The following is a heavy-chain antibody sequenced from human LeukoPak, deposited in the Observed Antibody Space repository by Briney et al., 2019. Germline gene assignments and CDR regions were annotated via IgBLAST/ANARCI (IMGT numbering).Heavy chain of an antibody. Sequence: SETLSLTCAVYGGSFSGYYWSWIRQPPGKGLESIGEINHSGSTNYNPSLKSRVTISVDTSKNQFSLKLSSVTAADTAVYYCARAQGSGWHRFHWFDPWGQGTLVTVSS. CDR2: INHSGST. V-gene: IGHV4-34*01. J-gene: IGHJ5*02. D-gene: IGHD6-19*01. CDR3: ARAQGSGWHRFHWFDP. CDR1: GGSFSGYY.